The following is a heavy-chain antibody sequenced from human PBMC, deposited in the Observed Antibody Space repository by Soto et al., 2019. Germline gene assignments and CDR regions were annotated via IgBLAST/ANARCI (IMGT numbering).Heavy chain of an antibody. D-gene: IGHD1-26*01. CDR1: GFTFSSYA. V-gene: IGHV3-23*01. CDR2: ISGSGGST. J-gene: IGHJ4*02. Sequence: EVQPLESGGGLIQPGESLRLSCAASGFTFSSYAMSWVRQAPGKGLEWVSAISGSGGSTYYADSVKGRFTISRDNSKNTLYLQMNSLRAEDTAGYYCAKQSAIGTSRDYWGQGTLVTVSS. CDR3: AKQSAIGTSRDY.